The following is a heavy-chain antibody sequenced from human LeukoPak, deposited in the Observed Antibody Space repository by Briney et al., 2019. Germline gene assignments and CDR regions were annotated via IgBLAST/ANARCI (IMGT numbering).Heavy chain of an antibody. Sequence: GGSLRLSCAASGFTFSSYEMNWVRQAPGKGLEWVSYISSSGSTIYYADSVKGRFTISRDNSKNTLYLQMNSLRAEDTAVYYCAKLSTFGDLSRVRFDPWGQGTLVTVSS. D-gene: IGHD3-10*01. CDR2: ISSSGSTI. CDR1: GFTFSSYE. J-gene: IGHJ5*02. V-gene: IGHV3-48*03. CDR3: AKLSTFGDLSRVRFDP.